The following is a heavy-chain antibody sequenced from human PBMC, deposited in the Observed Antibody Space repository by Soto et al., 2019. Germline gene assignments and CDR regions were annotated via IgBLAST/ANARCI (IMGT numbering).Heavy chain of an antibody. CDR3: ARDCGGECRDYYYGMDV. CDR1: GGSVSSGIYY. CDR2: IYYSGST. D-gene: IGHD2-21*01. J-gene: IGHJ6*02. Sequence: PSETLSLTFTVSGGSVSSGIYYWSWIRQPPGKGLEWIGYIYYSGSTNYNPSLKSRVTISVDTSKNQFSLNLSSVTAAETAVDYCARDCGGECRDYYYGMDVWGQGTTVTVSS. V-gene: IGHV4-61*01.